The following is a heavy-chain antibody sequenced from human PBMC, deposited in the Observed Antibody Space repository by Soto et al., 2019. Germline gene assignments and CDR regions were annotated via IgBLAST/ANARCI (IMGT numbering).Heavy chain of an antibody. CDR1: GYTFTSYG. J-gene: IGHJ4*02. CDR3: ARQDYYDSSGYRADLDY. Sequence: QVQLVQSGAEVKKPGASVKVSCKASGYTFTSYGISWVRQAPGQGLEWMGWISAYNGNTNYAQKLQGRVTMTTDTSTSTAYMELRRLRSDDTAVYYCARQDYYDSSGYRADLDYWGQGTLVTVSS. D-gene: IGHD3-22*01. CDR2: ISAYNGNT. V-gene: IGHV1-18*01.